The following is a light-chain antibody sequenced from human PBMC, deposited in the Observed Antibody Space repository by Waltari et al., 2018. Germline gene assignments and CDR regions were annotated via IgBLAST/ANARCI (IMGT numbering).Light chain of an antibody. CDR3: QTYDGTTIL. CDR2: QDN. V-gene: IGLV3-1*01. J-gene: IGLJ2*01. Sequence: WYQQSPGQSPVLVIYQDNNRPSVIPERFSGSGSGTTATLTISGTQVGDEADYYCQTYDGTTILFGGGTKLTVL.